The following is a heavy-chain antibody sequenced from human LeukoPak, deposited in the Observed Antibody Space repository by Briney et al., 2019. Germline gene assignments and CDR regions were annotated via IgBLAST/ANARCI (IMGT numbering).Heavy chain of an antibody. D-gene: IGHD1-26*01. CDR2: ISVYNGNT. CDR1: GYTFTSHG. Sequence: ASVKVSCKASGYTFTSHGITWVRQAPGQGLEWMGWISVYNGNTNYAQKVQARVTMTTDTSTSTAYMELRSLRSDDTVVYYCARDRGATEPFDYWGQGTLVTVSS. V-gene: IGHV1-18*01. J-gene: IGHJ4*02. CDR3: ARDRGATEPFDY.